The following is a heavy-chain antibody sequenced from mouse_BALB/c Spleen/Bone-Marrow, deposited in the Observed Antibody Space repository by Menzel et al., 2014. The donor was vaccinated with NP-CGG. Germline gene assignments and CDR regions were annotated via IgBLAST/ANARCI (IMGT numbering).Heavy chain of an antibody. Sequence: QVQLQQSGPELVKPGASVRISCKASGYTFTSYYTHWVKQRPGQGLEWIGWIYPGNVNTKYNEKFKGKATLTADKSSSTAYMQLSSLTSEDSAVYFCARWGNYGDYAMDYWGQGTSVTVSS. CDR2: IYPGNVNT. V-gene: IGHV1S56*01. CDR3: ARWGNYGDYAMDY. J-gene: IGHJ4*01. D-gene: IGHD2-1*01. CDR1: GYTFTSYY.